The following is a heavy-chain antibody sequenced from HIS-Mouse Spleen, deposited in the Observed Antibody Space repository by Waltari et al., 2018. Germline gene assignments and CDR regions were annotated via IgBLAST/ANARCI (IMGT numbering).Heavy chain of an antibody. D-gene: IGHD6-13*01. CDR3: AREIPYSSSWYDWYFDL. J-gene: IGHJ2*01. CDR1: GGSISSSSYY. CDR2: IYYSVCT. V-gene: IGHV4-39*07. Sequence: QLQLQESGPGLVKPSETLSLTCTVSGGSISSSSYYWGWIRQPPGKGLEWIWSIYYSVCTYYNPSLKSRVTISVDTSKNQCSLKLSSVTAADTAVYYCAREIPYSSSWYDWYFDLWGRGTLVTVSS.